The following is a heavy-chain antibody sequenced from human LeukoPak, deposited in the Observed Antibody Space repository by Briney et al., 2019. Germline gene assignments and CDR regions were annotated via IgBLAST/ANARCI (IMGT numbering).Heavy chain of an antibody. J-gene: IGHJ4*02. Sequence: GGSLRLSCAASGNYWMHWVRQVPGKGLVWVSHINSDGSWISYADSVKGRFTISKDNAKNTVYLQMNSLRAEDTAVYYCVSFYETYWGRGTLVTVSS. CDR1: GNYW. V-gene: IGHV3-74*01. CDR2: INSDGSWI. CDR3: VSFYETY. D-gene: IGHD2/OR15-2a*01.